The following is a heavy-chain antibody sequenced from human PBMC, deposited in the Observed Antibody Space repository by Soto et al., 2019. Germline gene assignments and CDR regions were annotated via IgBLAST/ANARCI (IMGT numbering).Heavy chain of an antibody. Sequence: QLQLQESGSGLVKPSQTLSLTCAVSGGSISSGGYSWSWIRQPPGKGLEWIGYIYHSGSTYYNPSLRSRVTISVDRSKNQFSLKLSSVTAADTAVYYCARGERYYDSSGYHSYYFDYWCQGTLVTGSS. CDR3: ARGERYYDSSGYHSYYFDY. D-gene: IGHD3-22*01. J-gene: IGHJ4*02. CDR2: IYHSGST. CDR1: GGSISSGGYS. V-gene: IGHV4-30-2*01.